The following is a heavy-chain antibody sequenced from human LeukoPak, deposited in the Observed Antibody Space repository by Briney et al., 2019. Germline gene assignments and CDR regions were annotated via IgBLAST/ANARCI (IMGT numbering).Heavy chain of an antibody. V-gene: IGHV3-48*04. CDR3: TRGGLGSWAFDS. D-gene: IGHD1-26*01. Sequence: GGSLTLSCAASGFIFSTYSMKWVRQAPGKGLVGVSYICSSGSTIYYADPVKGRFTISRDNAKYSLYLQMNSPRAQDTAVYYCTRGGLGSWAFDSWGQGTLVTVSS. CDR1: GFIFSTYS. CDR2: ICSSGSTI. J-gene: IGHJ4*02.